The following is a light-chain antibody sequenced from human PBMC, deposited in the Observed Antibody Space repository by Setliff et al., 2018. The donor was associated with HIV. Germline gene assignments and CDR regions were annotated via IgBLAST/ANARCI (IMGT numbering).Light chain of an antibody. CDR3: SSYAVTNTLP. CDR2: EVS. CDR1: SIDVGGYSH. V-gene: IGLV2-14*01. Sequence: QSALTQPASVSGSPGQSITISCTGTSIDVGGYSHVSWYQQHPGKAPKLIIYEVSNRPSGVSNRFSGSKSGNTASLTISGLQAEDEADYYCSSYAVTNTLPFGTGTRSPS. J-gene: IGLJ1*01.